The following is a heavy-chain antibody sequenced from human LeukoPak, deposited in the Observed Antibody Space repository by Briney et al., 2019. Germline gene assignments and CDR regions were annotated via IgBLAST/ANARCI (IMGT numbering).Heavy chain of an antibody. V-gene: IGHV5-51*01. CDR3: ARRSSAGSMDL. CDR2: IYSGDSET. Sequence: GESLKIPCRGSGYSFPTFWLGWVRQMPGKGLEWMGIIYSGDSETRYSPSFQGQVTISADKAISTAYLQWSSLKASDTAMYYCARRSSAGSMDLWGQGTTVTVSS. D-gene: IGHD6-13*01. CDR1: GYSFPTFW. J-gene: IGHJ6*02.